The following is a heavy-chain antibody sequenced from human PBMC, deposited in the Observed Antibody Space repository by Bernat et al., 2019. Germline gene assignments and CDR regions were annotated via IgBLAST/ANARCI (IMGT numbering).Heavy chain of an antibody. V-gene: IGHV3-30-3*01. CDR2: ISYDGSNK. CDR1: GFTFSSYA. CDR3: AVIGEYSSSWYGPSPNWFDP. Sequence: QVQLVESGGGVVQPGRSLRLSCAASGFTFSSYAMHWVRQAPGKGLEWVAVISYDGSNKYYADSVKGRFTISRDNSKNTLYLQMNSLRAEDTAVYYCAVIGEYSSSWYGPSPNWFDPWGQGTLVTVSS. J-gene: IGHJ5*02. D-gene: IGHD6-13*01.